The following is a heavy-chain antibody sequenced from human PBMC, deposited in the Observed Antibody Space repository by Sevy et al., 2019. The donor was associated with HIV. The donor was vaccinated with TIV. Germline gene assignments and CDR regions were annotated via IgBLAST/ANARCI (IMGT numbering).Heavy chain of an antibody. CDR2: ISYDRSDK. Sequence: GGSLRLSCAASGFTFGSYGMHWVRQAPGKGLEWVAYISYDRSDKNYADSVKARFTISRDNSKNTVFLQLNSLRPEDTAVYYCARVFSSYYFDYWGQGTLVTVSS. V-gene: IGHV3-30*06. J-gene: IGHJ4*02. CDR3: ARVFSSYYFDY. CDR1: GFTFGSYG.